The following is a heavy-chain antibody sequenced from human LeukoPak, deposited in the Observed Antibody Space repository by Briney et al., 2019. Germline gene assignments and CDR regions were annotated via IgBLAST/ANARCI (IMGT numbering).Heavy chain of an antibody. CDR1: GYSFTSYW. Sequence: GESPKISCKGSGYSFTSYWIGWVRQMPGKGLEWMGIIYPRDSNTRYSPSFQGQVTISADKSISTAYLQWSSLKASDSAMYYCLAYYYDSSGSHFDYWGQGTLVTVSS. J-gene: IGHJ4*02. V-gene: IGHV5-51*01. CDR2: IYPRDSNT. CDR3: LAYYYDSSGSHFDY. D-gene: IGHD3-22*01.